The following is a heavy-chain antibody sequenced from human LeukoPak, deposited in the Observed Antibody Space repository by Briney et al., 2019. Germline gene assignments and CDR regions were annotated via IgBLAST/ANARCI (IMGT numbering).Heavy chain of an antibody. CDR2: IKQDGSEI. V-gene: IGHV3-7*01. CDR3: ARIYGGTSYYFDY. CDR1: GFTFSSNW. J-gene: IGHJ4*02. D-gene: IGHD4-23*01. Sequence: GGSLRLSCAASGFTFSSNWMSWVRQAPGKGREWVGNIKQDGSEIYYVDSVKGRFTISRDNAKNSLYLQMNSLRAEDTAVYYCARIYGGTSYYFDYWGQGTLVTVSS.